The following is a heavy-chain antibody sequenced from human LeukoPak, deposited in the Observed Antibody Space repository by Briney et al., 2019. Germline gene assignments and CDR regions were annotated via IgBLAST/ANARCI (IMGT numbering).Heavy chain of an antibody. CDR1: GFTFSSYA. CDR3: AKDMGCYDSTGYYYGFDY. Sequence: GGSLRLSCAASGFTFSSYAMSWVRQAPGKGLEWVSAISGSGGSTYYADSVKGRFTISRDNSKNTLYLQMNSLRAEDTAVYYCAKDMGCYDSTGYYYGFDYWGQGTLVTVSS. D-gene: IGHD3-22*01. CDR2: ISGSGGST. J-gene: IGHJ4*02. V-gene: IGHV3-23*01.